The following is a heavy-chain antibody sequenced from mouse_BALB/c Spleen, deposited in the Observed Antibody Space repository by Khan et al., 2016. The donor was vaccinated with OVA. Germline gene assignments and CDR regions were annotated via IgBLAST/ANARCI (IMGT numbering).Heavy chain of an antibody. D-gene: IGHD1-2*01. CDR2: ISDLAYTI. CDR1: GFTFSDYG. Sequence: EVELVESGGGLVQPGGSRKLSCAASGFTFSDYGMAWVRQAPGKGPEWVAFISDLAYTIYYADIVTGRSTFSRENAKNTPYLEMSSLRSEDTAIYYCARGGGTAPFAYWGLGTLVTVSA. J-gene: IGHJ3*01. V-gene: IGHV5-15*02. CDR3: ARGGGTAPFAY.